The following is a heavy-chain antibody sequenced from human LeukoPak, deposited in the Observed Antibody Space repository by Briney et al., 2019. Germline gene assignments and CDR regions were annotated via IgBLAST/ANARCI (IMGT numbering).Heavy chain of an antibody. V-gene: IGHV1-46*01. CDR3: ARDSNPHAEMATVFDP. CDR1: GYTFTSYY. CDR2: INPSGGST. J-gene: IGHJ5*02. Sequence: ASVKVSCKASGYTFTSYYMHWVRQAPGQGLEWMGIINPSGGSTSYAQKFQGRVTMTRDTSTSTVYMELSRLRSEDTAVYYCARDSNPHAEMATVFDPWGQGTLVTVSS. D-gene: IGHD5-24*01.